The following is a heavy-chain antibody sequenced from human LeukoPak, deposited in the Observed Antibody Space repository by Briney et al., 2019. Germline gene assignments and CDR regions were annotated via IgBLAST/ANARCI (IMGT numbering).Heavy chain of an antibody. Sequence: GGSLRLSCAASGFAFNTYSMNWVRQAPGKGLEWVSYIRSDSSIIYYADSVRGRFTMSRDNGKNSLYLQMNSLRVEDTAVYFCARVQAGKWDFDYWGQGTLVTVSS. D-gene: IGHD2-8*01. J-gene: IGHJ4*02. V-gene: IGHV3-48*01. CDR2: IRSDSSII. CDR3: ARVQAGKWDFDY. CDR1: GFAFNTYS.